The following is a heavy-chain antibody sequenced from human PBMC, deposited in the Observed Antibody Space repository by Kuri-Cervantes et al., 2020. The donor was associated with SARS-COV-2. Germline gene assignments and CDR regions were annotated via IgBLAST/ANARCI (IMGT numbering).Heavy chain of an antibody. CDR1: GYTLTELS. CDR3: ATEGYSIIIWAFAH. J-gene: IGHJ3*01. Sequence: ASVKVSCKVSGYTLTELSMHWVRQAPGKGLEWMGGFDPEDGGTIYAQKFQGRVTMTEDTSTDTAYMELSSLRSEDTAVYYCATEGYSIIIWAFAHWGQGTKVTVSS. CDR2: FDPEDGGT. D-gene: IGHD3-22*01. V-gene: IGHV1-24*01.